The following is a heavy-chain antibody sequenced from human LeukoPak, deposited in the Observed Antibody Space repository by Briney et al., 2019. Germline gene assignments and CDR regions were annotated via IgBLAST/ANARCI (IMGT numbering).Heavy chain of an antibody. V-gene: IGHV3-21*01. CDR2: ISSSSSYI. CDR3: ARGALTLGYCSSTSCYSYYGMDV. Sequence: GGSLRLSCAASGFAFSSYSMNWVRQAPGKGLEWVSSISSSSSYIYYADSVKGRFTISRDNAKNSLYLQMNSLRAEDTAVYYCARGALTLGYCSSTSCYSYYGMDVWGQGTTVTVSS. J-gene: IGHJ6*02. CDR1: GFAFSSYS. D-gene: IGHD2-2*01.